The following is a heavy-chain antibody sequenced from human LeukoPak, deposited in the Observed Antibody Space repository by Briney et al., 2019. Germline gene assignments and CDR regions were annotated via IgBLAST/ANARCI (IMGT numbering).Heavy chain of an antibody. J-gene: IGHJ5*02. CDR1: GYSFTSYW. D-gene: IGHD3-3*01. Sequence: GESLQISCKGSGYSFTSYWIGWVRRLPGEGLVWWVIVYSGDSDTKYSPSFQGHVTISADKSISTAYLQWSSLKASDTAMYYCARLDRGTTIFGVVNRRMGWFDPWGQGTLVTVSS. CDR2: VYSGDSDT. CDR3: ARLDRGTTIFGVVNRRMGWFDP. V-gene: IGHV5-51*01.